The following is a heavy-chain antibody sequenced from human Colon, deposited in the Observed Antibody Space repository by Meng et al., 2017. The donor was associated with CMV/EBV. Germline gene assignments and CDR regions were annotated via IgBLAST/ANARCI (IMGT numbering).Heavy chain of an antibody. D-gene: IGHD2-21*01. CDR3: ARVMVEVDLIVPAPPGPFSL. V-gene: IGHV1-69*10. CDR2: LIPYLDIT. Sequence: SVTVSCRASGGSFNSHPFTWVRQAPGQGLVWLGRLIPYLDITNYAQKFQDRLTITSDKSTNTVYMELSNLTSEDPAVFYCARVMVEVDLIVPAPPGPFSLWGQGTMVTVSS. J-gene: IGHJ3*01. CDR1: GGSFNSHP.